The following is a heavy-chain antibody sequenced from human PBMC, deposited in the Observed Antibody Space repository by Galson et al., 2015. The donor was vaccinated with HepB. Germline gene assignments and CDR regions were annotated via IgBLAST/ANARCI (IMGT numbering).Heavy chain of an antibody. Sequence: SLRLSCAASGFSFSNYWMSWVRQAPGRGLEWVANIKQDGSEKYYVDSVKGRFTISRDNAKDSLYLQMNSLRAEDTAVYYCARAGSGWYGKWLDPWGQGTLVTVSS. CDR1: GFSFSNYW. CDR3: ARAGSGWYGKWLDP. D-gene: IGHD6-19*01. V-gene: IGHV3-7*03. J-gene: IGHJ5*02. CDR2: IKQDGSEK.